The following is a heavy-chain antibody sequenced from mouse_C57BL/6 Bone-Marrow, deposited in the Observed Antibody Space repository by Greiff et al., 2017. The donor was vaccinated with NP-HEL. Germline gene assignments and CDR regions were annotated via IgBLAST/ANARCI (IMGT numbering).Heavy chain of an antibody. Sequence: QVQLQQSGAELARPGASVKLSCKASGYTFTSYGISWVKQRTGQGLEWIGEIYPSDSYTNYNQKFKGKSTLTVDKSSSTAYMPLSSLTSEDSAVYDCARSGNFDYYSIDYWGQGTSVTVSS. V-gene: IGHV1-69*01. J-gene: IGHJ4*01. CDR1: GYTFTSYG. D-gene: IGHD2-1*01. CDR3: ARSGNFDYYSIDY. CDR2: IYPSDSYT.